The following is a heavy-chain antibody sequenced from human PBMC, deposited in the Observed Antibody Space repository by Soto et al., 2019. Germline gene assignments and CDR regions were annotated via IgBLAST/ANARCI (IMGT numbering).Heavy chain of an antibody. Sequence: QTLSLTCAISGDSVSSNSAAWNWIRQSPSRGLEWLGRTYYRSKWYNDYAVSVKSRITINPDTSKNQFSLQLNSVTPEDTAVYYCARASSSWYKFAFDIWGQGTMVTVSS. CDR3: ARASSSWYKFAFDI. CDR1: GDSVSSNSAA. D-gene: IGHD6-13*01. V-gene: IGHV6-1*01. J-gene: IGHJ3*02. CDR2: TYYRSKWYN.